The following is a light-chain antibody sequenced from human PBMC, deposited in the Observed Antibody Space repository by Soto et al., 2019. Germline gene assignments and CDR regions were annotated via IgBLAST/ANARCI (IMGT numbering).Light chain of an antibody. J-gene: IGKJ2*01. CDR1: QSLNSE. CDR2: SAS. CDR3: QQGHNWPLT. V-gene: IGKV3-15*01. Sequence: EIVMTQSPATLSLSPGERAALSCRASQSLNSELAWYQQKPGQHPRLLIYSASTRATGVPARFTGSESGSDFTLTISGLQSEDFAVYYCQQGHNWPLTFGQGTRLEI.